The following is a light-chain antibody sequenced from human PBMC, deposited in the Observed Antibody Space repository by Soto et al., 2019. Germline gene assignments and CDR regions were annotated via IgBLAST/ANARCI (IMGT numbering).Light chain of an antibody. J-gene: IGLJ1*01. CDR3: CSYAGGGIYV. Sequence: QSAPTQPASVSEAPGQSITISCTGTSSDFYGFNYVSWYQHLPGKVPKLLIYEVTSRPSGVSNRFSGSKSGITASLTISGLQAEDEADFYCCSYAGGGIYVFGTGTKV. CDR1: SSDFYGFNY. V-gene: IGLV2-23*02. CDR2: EVT.